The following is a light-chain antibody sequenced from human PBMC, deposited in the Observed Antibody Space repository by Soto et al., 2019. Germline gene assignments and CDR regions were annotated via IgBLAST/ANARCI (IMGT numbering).Light chain of an antibody. Sequence: QLVLTLSPSASASLGASVKLTCTLSSGHSSYAIAWHQQQPEKGPRYLMKLNSDGSHSKGDGIPDRFSGSSSGAERYLTISSLQSEDEADYYCQTWGTGIQVFGAGTMLTVL. V-gene: IGLV4-69*01. CDR2: LNSDGSH. CDR3: QTWGTGIQV. CDR1: SGHSSYA. J-gene: IGLJ3*02.